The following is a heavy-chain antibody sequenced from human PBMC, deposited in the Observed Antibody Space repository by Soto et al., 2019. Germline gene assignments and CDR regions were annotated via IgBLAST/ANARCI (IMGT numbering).Heavy chain of an antibody. CDR2: ISGSGGST. V-gene: IGHV3-23*01. D-gene: IGHD3-3*01. CDR1: GFTFSSYD. CDR3: TKASRYCDTTTCGYLRFLEWTS. J-gene: IGHJ5*02. Sequence: PGGSLRLSCAVSGFTFSSYDMTWVRLAPGKGLEWVSSISGSGGSTYYADSVKGRFTISRDNSKKKLFLQINSLRAEDTAVYYCTKASRYCDTTTCGYLRFLEWTSWGQGTLVTVSS.